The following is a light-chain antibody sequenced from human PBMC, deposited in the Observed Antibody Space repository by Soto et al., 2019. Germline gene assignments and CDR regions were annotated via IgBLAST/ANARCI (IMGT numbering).Light chain of an antibody. CDR3: GSYTSSTAYV. Sequence: QSVLSQPASVSGSPGQSITISCTGTGSDVGGYNYVSWYQLHPGKAPKLMVYEVSNRPSGVSNRFSGSKSGNAASLTISGLQAEDEADYYCGSYTSSTAYVFGTGTKATVL. CDR1: GSDVGGYNY. V-gene: IGLV2-14*01. J-gene: IGLJ1*01. CDR2: EVS.